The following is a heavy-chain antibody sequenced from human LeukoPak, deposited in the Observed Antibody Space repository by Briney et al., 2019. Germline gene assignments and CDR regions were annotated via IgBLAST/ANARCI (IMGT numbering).Heavy chain of an antibody. Sequence: ASVKVSCKTSGYTFTSYAISWVRQAPGQGLECMGWISTYTGNTDYAQKLQGRVTMTTDTSTSTAYMELRSLSSDDTAVYYCARVLVVSSDAFDIWGQGTMVTVSP. CDR3: ARVLVVSSDAFDI. J-gene: IGHJ3*02. CDR1: GYTFTSYA. D-gene: IGHD3-22*01. V-gene: IGHV1-18*01. CDR2: ISTYTGNT.